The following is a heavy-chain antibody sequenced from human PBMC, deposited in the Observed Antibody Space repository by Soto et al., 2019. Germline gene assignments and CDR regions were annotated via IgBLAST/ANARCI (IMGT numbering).Heavy chain of an antibody. CDR3: TTESLLAAAGGPVSDY. CDR2: IKSKTDGGKT. V-gene: IGHV3-15*07. J-gene: IGHJ4*02. D-gene: IGHD6-13*01. Sequence: GGSLRLSCAASGFTFSNAWMNWVRQAPGKGLEWVGRIKSKTDGGKTDYAAPVKGRFTISRDDSKNTLYLQMNSLKTKDTAVYYCTTESLLAAAGGPVSDYWGQGTLVTVSS. CDR1: GFTFSNAW.